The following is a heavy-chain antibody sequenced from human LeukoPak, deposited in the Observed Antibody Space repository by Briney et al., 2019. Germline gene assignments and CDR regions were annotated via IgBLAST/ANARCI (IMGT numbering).Heavy chain of an antibody. Sequence: SQTLSLTCTVSGGSISSGDYYWSWIRQPPGKGLEWIGYIYYSGSTYYSPSLKSRVTISVDTSKNQFSLKLSSVTAADTAVYYCARAQEDIVVVPAAMYAFDIWGQGTMVTVSS. V-gene: IGHV4-30-4*01. CDR1: GGSISSGDYY. D-gene: IGHD2-2*01. J-gene: IGHJ3*02. CDR2: IYYSGST. CDR3: ARAQEDIVVVPAAMYAFDI.